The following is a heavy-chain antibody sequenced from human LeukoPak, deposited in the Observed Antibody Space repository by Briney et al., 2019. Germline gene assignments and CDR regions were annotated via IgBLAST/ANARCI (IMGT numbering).Heavy chain of an antibody. Sequence: PGGSLRLSCAASGFTFSSYAMSWVRQAPGKGLEWVSTVSGSGDGTYYADSVKGRFTISRDNSKNTLYLQMNSLRAEDTAVYYCARVDGSGGYWYYGMDVWGQGTTVTVSS. CDR2: VSGSGDGT. J-gene: IGHJ6*02. CDR1: GFTFSSYA. D-gene: IGHD3-10*01. V-gene: IGHV3-23*01. CDR3: ARVDGSGGYWYYGMDV.